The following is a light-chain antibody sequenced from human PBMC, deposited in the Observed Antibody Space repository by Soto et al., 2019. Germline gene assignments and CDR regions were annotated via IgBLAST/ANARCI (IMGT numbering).Light chain of an antibody. CDR3: QQYNSYPYT. CDR2: AAS. CDR1: QSVSGW. Sequence: DIQMTQSPSTLSGSVGDTVTVTCRASQSVSGWLAWYQQKPGKAPKSLIYAASSLQSGVPSKFSGSGSGTDFTLTIRSLQPEDSATYYCQQYNSYPYTFGQGTKVDIK. V-gene: IGKV1-5*01. J-gene: IGKJ2*01.